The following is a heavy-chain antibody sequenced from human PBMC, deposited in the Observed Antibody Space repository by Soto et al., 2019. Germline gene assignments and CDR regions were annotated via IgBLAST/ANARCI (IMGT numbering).Heavy chain of an antibody. D-gene: IGHD2-8*01. J-gene: IGHJ3*02. CDR3: ARETMGDAFDI. V-gene: IGHV4-59*01. CDR2: IYYSGST. CDR1: GGSISSYY. Sequence: PSKTLSLTCTVSGGSISSYYWSWIRQPPGKGLEWIGYIYYSGSTNYNPSLKSRVTISVDTSKNQFSLKLSSVTAADTAVYYCARETMGDAFDIWGQGTMVTVSS.